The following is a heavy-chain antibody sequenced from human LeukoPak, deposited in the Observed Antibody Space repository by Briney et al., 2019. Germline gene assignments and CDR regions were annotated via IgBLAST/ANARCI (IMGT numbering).Heavy chain of an antibody. CDR3: ARDSGPPYYDFWSGYNHYGMDV. J-gene: IGHJ6*02. D-gene: IGHD3-3*01. CDR2: IIPILGIA. V-gene: IGHV1-69*04. CDR1: GGTFSSYA. Sequence: SVKVSCTASGGTFSSYAISWVRQAPGQGLEWMGRIIPILGIANYAQKFQGRVTITADKSTSTAYMELSSLRSEDTAVYYCARDSGPPYYDFWSGYNHYGMDVWGQGTTVTVSS.